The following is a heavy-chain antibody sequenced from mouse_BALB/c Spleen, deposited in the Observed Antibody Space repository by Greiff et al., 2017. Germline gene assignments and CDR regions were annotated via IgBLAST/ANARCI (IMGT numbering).Heavy chain of an antibody. Sequence: EVMLVESGPGLVKPSQSLSLTCTVTGYSITSDYAWNWLRQFPGNKLEWTGYISYSGSTSYNPSLKSRISITRDTSKNQFFLQLNSVTTEDTATYYCARQYGNYDYAMDYWGQGTSVTVSS. V-gene: IGHV3-2*02. CDR2: ISYSGST. CDR3: ARQYGNYDYAMDY. J-gene: IGHJ4*01. D-gene: IGHD2-10*02. CDR1: GYSITSDYA.